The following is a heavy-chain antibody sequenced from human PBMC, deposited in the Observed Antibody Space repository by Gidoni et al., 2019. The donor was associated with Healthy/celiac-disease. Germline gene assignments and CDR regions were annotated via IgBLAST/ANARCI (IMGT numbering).Heavy chain of an antibody. V-gene: IGHV3-30-3*01. CDR3: ARDYFPRYCSGGSCYSETNWFDP. CDR2: ISYDGSNK. Sequence: QVQLVESGGGVFQPGRSLSLSCAASGFTFSSYAMPWVRQAPGQGLEWVAVISYDGSNKYYADSVKGRFTISRDNSKNTLYLQMNSLRAEDTAVYYCARDYFPRYCSGGSCYSETNWFDPWGQGTLVTVSS. J-gene: IGHJ5*02. D-gene: IGHD2-15*01. CDR1: GFTFSSYA.